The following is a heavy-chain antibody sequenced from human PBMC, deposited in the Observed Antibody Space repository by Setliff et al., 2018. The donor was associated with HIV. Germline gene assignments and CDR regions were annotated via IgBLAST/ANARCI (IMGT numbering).Heavy chain of an antibody. CDR3: ARDSRYCSGGSCYGYFDF. D-gene: IGHD2-15*01. V-gene: IGHV4-4*02. CDR1: GGSISSTNW. J-gene: IGHJ4*02. CDR2: IFHSGST. Sequence: SETLSLTCAVSGGSISSTNWWSWVRQPPGEGLEWIGEIFHSGSTNYNPSLKSRVTISVDKSKNQFSLKLNSVTAADTAVYYCARDSRYCSGGSCYGYFDFWGQGTLVTVSS.